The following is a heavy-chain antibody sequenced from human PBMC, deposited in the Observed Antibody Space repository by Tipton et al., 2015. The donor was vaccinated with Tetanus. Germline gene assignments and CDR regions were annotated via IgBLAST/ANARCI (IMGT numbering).Heavy chain of an antibody. Sequence: TLSLTCTVSGDSITSSHYYWGWIRRPPGKELEWIGSIYYSGSTYYNPSLKSRVTISVDTSKNQFSLRLSSVTAADTAVYYCARRQTYCTNGFCPFENWGQGTLVTVSS. J-gene: IGHJ4*02. V-gene: IGHV4-39*01. CDR1: GDSITSSHYY. CDR3: ARRQTYCTNGFCPFEN. D-gene: IGHD2-8*01. CDR2: IYYSGST.